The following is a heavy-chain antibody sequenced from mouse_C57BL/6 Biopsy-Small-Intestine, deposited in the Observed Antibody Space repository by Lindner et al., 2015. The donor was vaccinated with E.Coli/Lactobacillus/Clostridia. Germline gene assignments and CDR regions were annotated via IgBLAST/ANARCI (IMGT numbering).Heavy chain of an antibody. CDR1: GYTLTELF. D-gene: IGHD1-1*01. CDR2: LDSEDGET. CDR3: TTLPYCSSTSCAARGGNWFDP. Sequence: SVKVSCKVSGYTLTELFIHWVRQAPGKGLEWMGGLDSEDGETIYAQKFQGRVTMTEDTSTDTAYMELSSLRSEDTAVYYCTTLPYCSSTSCAARGGNWFDPWGQGTLVTVSS. J-gene: IGHJ4*01. V-gene: IGHV14-1*01.